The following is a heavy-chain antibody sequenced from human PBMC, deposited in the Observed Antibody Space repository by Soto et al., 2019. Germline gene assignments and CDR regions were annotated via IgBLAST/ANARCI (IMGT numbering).Heavy chain of an antibody. CDR2: IYWDDEK. Sequence: QITLKESGPTLVKPTQTLTLTCTFSGFSLSTSGVSVGWIRQPPGKALEWLALIYWDDEKRYSPSLMSRLTIAKDTSHNLVVLTLTTIDPLDTATDYCAHRRAQQLLARSYYFYFWGQGTLVTVSS. V-gene: IGHV2-5*02. CDR1: GFSLSTSGVS. D-gene: IGHD6-13*01. J-gene: IGHJ4*02. CDR3: AHRRAQQLLARSYYFYF.